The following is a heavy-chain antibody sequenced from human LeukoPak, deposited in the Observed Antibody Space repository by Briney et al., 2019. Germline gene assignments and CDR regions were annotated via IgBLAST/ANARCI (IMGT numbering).Heavy chain of an antibody. CDR3: ATDTLRGHSIAAAGTPRY. D-gene: IGHD6-13*01. CDR1: GYTLTELS. V-gene: IGHV1-24*01. CDR2: FDPEDGET. Sequence: ASVKVSCKVSGYTLTELSMHWVRQAPGKELEWMGGFDPEDGETIYAQKFQGRVTMTEDTSTDTAYMELSSLRSEDTAVYYCATDTLRGHSIAAAGTPRYWGQGTLVAVSS. J-gene: IGHJ4*02.